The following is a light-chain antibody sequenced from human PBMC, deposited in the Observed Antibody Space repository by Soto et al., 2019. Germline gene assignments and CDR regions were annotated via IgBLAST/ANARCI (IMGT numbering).Light chain of an antibody. J-gene: IGKJ1*01. CDR1: QSVSSDY. CDR2: AAS. Sequence: EVVLTQSPGTLSLSPGERATLSCRASQSVSSDYLAWYQQKPGQAPRLLIYAASSRATGIPDRFSGSGSGKDFTLTISRLEPEDFAVFYCHQHGSSPRTFGQGTKVDIK. V-gene: IGKV3-20*01. CDR3: HQHGSSPRT.